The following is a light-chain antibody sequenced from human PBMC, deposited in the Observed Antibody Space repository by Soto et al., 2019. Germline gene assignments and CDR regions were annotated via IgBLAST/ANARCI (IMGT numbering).Light chain of an antibody. Sequence: EIVLTQSPATLSLSPGERATLSCRASQSVSSYLAWYHQKPGQAPRLLIYDASNRATGIPARFSGSGSGTDFTLTISSLEPEDFAVYYCQQRSNWLTFGGGNKVEIK. CDR2: DAS. CDR1: QSVSSY. V-gene: IGKV3-11*01. J-gene: IGKJ4*01. CDR3: QQRSNWLT.